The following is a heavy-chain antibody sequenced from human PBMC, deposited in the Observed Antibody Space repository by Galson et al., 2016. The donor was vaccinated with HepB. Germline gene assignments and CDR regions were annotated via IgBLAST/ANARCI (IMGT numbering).Heavy chain of an antibody. CDR1: GFTFSSFG. V-gene: IGHV3-23*01. Sequence: SLRLSCAGTGFTFSSFGMSWVRQAPGKGLEWVSVISAIHNQIYYADSARGRFSISRDNSRCRLVLEMNSLRAEDTAVYYCVISNRGISVGPFDYWGQGTPVVVAS. CDR2: ISAIHNQI. D-gene: IGHD2/OR15-2a*01. CDR3: VISNRGISVGPFDY. J-gene: IGHJ4*02.